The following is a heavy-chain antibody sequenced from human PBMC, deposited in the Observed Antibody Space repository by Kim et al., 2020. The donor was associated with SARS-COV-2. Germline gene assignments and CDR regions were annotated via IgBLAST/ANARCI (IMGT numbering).Heavy chain of an antibody. CDR1: GGSVSSNY. D-gene: IGHD2-8*01. J-gene: IGHJ4*02. CDR2: MYYSGRT. CDR3: ARDPGVDPYYLDH. Sequence: SETLSLTCTVSGGSVSSNYWSWIRQSPGKGLEWIGYMYYSGRTNYNPSFTSRVTMSLDTSKNQFSLKLSSVTAADTAVYYCARDPGVDPYYLDHWGQGTLVTVSA. V-gene: IGHV4-59*02.